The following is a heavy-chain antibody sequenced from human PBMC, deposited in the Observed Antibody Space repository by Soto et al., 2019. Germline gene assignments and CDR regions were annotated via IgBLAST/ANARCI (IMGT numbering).Heavy chain of an antibody. CDR2: IIANNGTT. J-gene: IGHJ5*02. Sequence: ASVKVSCKASGGTFSSYAISWVRQAPGQGLEWMGWIIANNGTTNYAQKLQGRVTITADTSTSTAYMELRSLRSDDTAVYYCARDFIPSILTGTPDNWFDPWGQGTLVTAPQ. CDR3: ARDFIPSILTGTPDNWFDP. D-gene: IGHD1-7*01. CDR1: GGTFSSYA. V-gene: IGHV1-18*01.